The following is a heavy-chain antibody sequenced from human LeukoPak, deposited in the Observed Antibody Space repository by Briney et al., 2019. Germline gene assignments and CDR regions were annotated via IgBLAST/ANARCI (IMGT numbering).Heavy chain of an antibody. Sequence: GGSLRLSCAASGFTVSSNYMSWVRQAPGKGLEWVSVIYSGGSTYYADSVKGRFTISRDNSKNTLYLQMNSLRVEDTAVYCCARERDTSSWSPGGYWGQGTLVTVSS. V-gene: IGHV3-66*01. D-gene: IGHD6-13*01. J-gene: IGHJ4*02. CDR3: ARERDTSSWSPGGY. CDR2: IYSGGST. CDR1: GFTVSSNY.